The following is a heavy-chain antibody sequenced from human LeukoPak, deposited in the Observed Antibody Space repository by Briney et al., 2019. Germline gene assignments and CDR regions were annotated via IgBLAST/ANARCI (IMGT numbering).Heavy chain of an antibody. CDR1: GDSIGSFS. D-gene: IGHD4-17*01. V-gene: IGHV4-59*01. Sequence: SETLSLTCTVSGDSIGSFSWNWIRQPPGKGLEWIEYVYHTGSTNYSPSLKSRVTISVDTSKNQFSLKLSSVTAADTAVYYCARDGAGPRHDYGDYTFDYWGQGALVSVSA. CDR3: ARDGAGPRHDYGDYTFDY. J-gene: IGHJ4*02. CDR2: VYHTGST.